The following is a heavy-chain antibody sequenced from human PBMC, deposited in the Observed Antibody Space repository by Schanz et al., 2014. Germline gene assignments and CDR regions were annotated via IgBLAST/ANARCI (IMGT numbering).Heavy chain of an antibody. V-gene: IGHV1-46*03. J-gene: IGHJ3*02. CDR2: INPSSGTT. Sequence: VQLVQSGAEVKKPGASVRLSCEASGYTFTTYYIHWVRQAPGQGLEWMGKINPSSGTTRIAQNFQGRVTMTRDTSTSTVYMELSSLRSEDTAVYFCARGPSTGAFDIWGQGTMVTVSS. CDR1: GYTFTTYY. CDR3: ARGPSTGAFDI.